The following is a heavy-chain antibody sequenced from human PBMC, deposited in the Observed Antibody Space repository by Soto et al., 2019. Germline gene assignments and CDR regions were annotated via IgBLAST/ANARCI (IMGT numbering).Heavy chain of an antibody. J-gene: IGHJ4*02. CDR1: GGSISSYS. CDR3: ARGAFDY. Sequence: SETLSLTCTVSGGSISSYSWNWIRQPPGKGLEWIGYIYDSENTNYNPSLKSRVTISVDTSKNQFSLKLSSVTTADTAVYYCARGAFDYWGQGTLVTVSS. D-gene: IGHD1-26*01. V-gene: IGHV4-59*01. CDR2: IYDSENT.